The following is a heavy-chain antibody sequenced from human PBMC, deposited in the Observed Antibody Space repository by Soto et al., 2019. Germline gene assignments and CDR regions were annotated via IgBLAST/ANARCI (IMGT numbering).Heavy chain of an antibody. D-gene: IGHD6-19*01. CDR2: IYYSGST. CDR3: ARGTDSSGWYRF. CDR1: GGSISSYY. Sequence: PSETLSLTCTVSGGSISSYYWSWIRQPPGKGLEWIGYIYYSGSTNYNPSLKSRVTISVDTSKNQFSLKLSSVTAADTAVYYCARGTDSSGWYRFWGQGTLVTVSS. V-gene: IGHV4-59*01. J-gene: IGHJ4*02.